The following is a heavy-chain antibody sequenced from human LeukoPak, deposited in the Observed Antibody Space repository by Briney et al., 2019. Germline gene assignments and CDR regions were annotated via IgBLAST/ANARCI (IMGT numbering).Heavy chain of an antibody. CDR2: TNVGNDYT. Sequence: GASVKVSCKASGYTFTHYAVHWVRQAPEQRLEWMGWTNVGNDYTESSQKFQDRLTITSDTTATTVYMELSSLRSEDTAVYYCARDDFSTYPGLNYFDYWGQGSLVTVSS. D-gene: IGHD4-11*01. J-gene: IGHJ4*02. V-gene: IGHV1-3*01. CDR3: ARDDFSTYPGLNYFDY. CDR1: GYTFTHYA.